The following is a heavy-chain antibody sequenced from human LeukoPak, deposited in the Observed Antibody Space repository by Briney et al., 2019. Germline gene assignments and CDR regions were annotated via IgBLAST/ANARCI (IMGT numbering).Heavy chain of an antibody. Sequence: PGGTLRLSCAASGFTFSSYAMSWVRQAPGKGLEWVSAISGSGGSTYYADSVKGRFTISRDNSKNTLYLQMNSLRAEDTAVYYCAIHDKAGGRSSSWPGGYYYYMDVWGKGTTVTVSS. CDR2: ISGSGGST. V-gene: IGHV3-23*01. D-gene: IGHD6-13*01. CDR1: GFTFSSYA. CDR3: AIHDKAGGRSSSWPGGYYYYMDV. J-gene: IGHJ6*03.